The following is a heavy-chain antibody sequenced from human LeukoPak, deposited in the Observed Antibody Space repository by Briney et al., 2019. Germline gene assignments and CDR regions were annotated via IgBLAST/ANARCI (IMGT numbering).Heavy chain of an antibody. CDR3: AREYVDIVASSGYFDY. D-gene: IGHD5-12*01. CDR2: ISYDGSNK. V-gene: IGHV3-30-3*01. CDR1: GFTFSSYA. Sequence: GGSLRLSCAASGFTFSSYAMHWVRQAPGKGLEWVAVISYDGSNKYYADSVKGRFTISRDNSKNTLYLQMNSLRAEDTAVYYCAREYVDIVASSGYFDYWGQGTLVTVSS. J-gene: IGHJ4*02.